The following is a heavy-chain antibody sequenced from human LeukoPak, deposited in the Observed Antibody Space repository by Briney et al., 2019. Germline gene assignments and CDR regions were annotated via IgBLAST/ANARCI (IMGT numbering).Heavy chain of an antibody. J-gene: IGHJ6*02. CDR1: GFSFGTYW. Sequence: SGDSLRLSCATSGFSFGTYWMTWVRQAPGKGLEWVVTIKQDGGDKYYVDSVKGRFTISRDNAKNALFLHMSSLRAEDTAVYYCARDYFVEGSYYPPYYYYYGMDVWGQGTTVTVSS. CDR2: IKQDGGDK. V-gene: IGHV3-7*01. D-gene: IGHD3-10*01. CDR3: ARDYFVEGSYYPPYYYYYGMDV.